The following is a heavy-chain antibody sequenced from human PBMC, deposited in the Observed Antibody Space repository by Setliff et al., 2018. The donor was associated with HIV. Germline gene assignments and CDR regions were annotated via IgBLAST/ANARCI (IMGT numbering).Heavy chain of an antibody. D-gene: IGHD2-8*01. J-gene: IGHJ5*02. CDR3: AREFIPVMYARQGGRFDP. CDR1: GYSFTGYH. Sequence: GASVKVSCKASGYSFTGYHVHWVRQAPGQGLEWMGGIIPIFGTANYAQKFQGRVTITADESTSTAYMELSSLRSEDTAVYYCAREFIPVMYARQGGRFDPWGQGTLVTVSS. CDR2: IIPIFGTA. V-gene: IGHV1-69*13.